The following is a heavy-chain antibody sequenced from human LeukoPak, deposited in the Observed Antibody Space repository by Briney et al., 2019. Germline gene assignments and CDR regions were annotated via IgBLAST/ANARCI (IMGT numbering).Heavy chain of an antibody. Sequence: GGSLRLSCAASGFTFSSYGMSWVRQAPGKGLEWVSAISGSGGSTYYADSVKGRFTISRDNSKNTLYLQMNSLRAEDTAVYYCAKDTGRNSWIQLWLPKTLFDYWGQGTLVTVSS. CDR3: AKDTGRNSWIQLWLPKTLFDY. D-gene: IGHD5-18*01. CDR1: GFTFSSYG. V-gene: IGHV3-23*01. J-gene: IGHJ4*02. CDR2: ISGSGGST.